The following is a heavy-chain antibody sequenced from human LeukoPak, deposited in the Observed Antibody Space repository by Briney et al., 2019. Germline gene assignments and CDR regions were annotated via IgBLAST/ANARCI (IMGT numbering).Heavy chain of an antibody. CDR3: ARGWGMRGKLELLI. Sequence: GGSLRLSCAASGFTFSSYSMTWVRQAPGKGLEWVSSISSSSSYIYYADSVKGRFTISRHNAKKSLSLQMNSLRAEDTAVYYCARGWGMRGKLELLIWGQGTLVTVSS. CDR1: GFTFSSYS. J-gene: IGHJ4*02. V-gene: IGHV3-21*01. D-gene: IGHD1-7*01. CDR2: ISSSSSYI.